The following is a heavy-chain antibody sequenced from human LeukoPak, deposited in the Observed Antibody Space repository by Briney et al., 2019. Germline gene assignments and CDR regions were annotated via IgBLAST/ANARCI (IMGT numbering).Heavy chain of an antibody. CDR2: MSGSGGST. Sequence: GGSLRLSCAASGFTFSSYAMSWVRQAAGKGLEWVSSMSGSGGSTYYADSVKGRFTISRDNSKNTLYLQMNSLRAEDTAVYYCAKDPSGSGWPNNWFDPWGQGALVTVSS. CDR3: AKDPSGSGWPNNWFDP. D-gene: IGHD6-19*01. CDR1: GFTFSSYA. V-gene: IGHV3-23*01. J-gene: IGHJ5*02.